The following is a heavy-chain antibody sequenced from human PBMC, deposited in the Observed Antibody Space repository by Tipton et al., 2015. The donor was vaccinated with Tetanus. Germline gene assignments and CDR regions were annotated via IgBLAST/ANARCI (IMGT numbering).Heavy chain of an antibody. D-gene: IGHD3-3*01. V-gene: IGHV4-59*01. J-gene: IGHJ6*02. Sequence: PGLVKPSETLSLTRTVSGGSISSYYWSWIRQPPGKGLEWIGYIYYSGSTNYNPSLKSRVTISVDTSKNQFSLKLSSVTAADTAVYYCAREDLFGVDYGMDVWGQGTTVTVSS. CDR2: IYYSGST. CDR3: AREDLFGVDYGMDV. CDR1: GGSISSYY.